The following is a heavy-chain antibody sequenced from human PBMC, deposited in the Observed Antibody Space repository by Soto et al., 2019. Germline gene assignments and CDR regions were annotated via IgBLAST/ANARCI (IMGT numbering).Heavy chain of an antibody. CDR2: IIPIFGTA. Sequence: QVQLVQSGAEVKKPGSSVKVSCKASGGTFSSYAISWVRQTPGQGLEWMGGIIPIFGTANYAQKFQGRVTITADESTSTAYMELSSLRSEDTAVYYCARGGPGRSGWYGGFDYWGQGTLVTVSS. J-gene: IGHJ4*02. V-gene: IGHV1-69*12. CDR1: GGTFSSYA. CDR3: ARGGPGRSGWYGGFDY. D-gene: IGHD6-19*01.